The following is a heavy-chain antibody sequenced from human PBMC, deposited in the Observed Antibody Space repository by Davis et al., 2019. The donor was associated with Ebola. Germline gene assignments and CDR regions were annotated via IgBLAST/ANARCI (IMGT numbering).Heavy chain of an antibody. J-gene: IGHJ4*02. CDR3: AKETAAIPTRTDY. CDR2: IKQDVSEK. CDR1: GFTFSSYW. Sequence: GESLKISCAASGFTFSSYWMSWVRQAPGKGLEWVANIKQDVSEKYYVDSVKGRFTISRDNAKNSLYLQMNSLRAEDTAVYYCAKETAAIPTRTDYWGQGTLVTVSS. V-gene: IGHV3-7*03. D-gene: IGHD1-1*01.